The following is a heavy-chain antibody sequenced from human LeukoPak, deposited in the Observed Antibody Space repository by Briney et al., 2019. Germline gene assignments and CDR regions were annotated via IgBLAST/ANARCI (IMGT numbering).Heavy chain of an antibody. CDR1: GFTFSTYS. CDR2: ITSSSSFI. V-gene: IGHV3-21*01. J-gene: IGHJ4*02. Sequence: GGSLRLSCAASGFTFSTYSMNWVRQAPGRGLEWVSSITSSSSFISYADSVKGRFTISRDNAKNSLYLQMNSPRAEDTAVYYCARRYCSGGSCYPDYWGQGTLVTVSS. CDR3: ARRYCSGGSCYPDY. D-gene: IGHD2-15*01.